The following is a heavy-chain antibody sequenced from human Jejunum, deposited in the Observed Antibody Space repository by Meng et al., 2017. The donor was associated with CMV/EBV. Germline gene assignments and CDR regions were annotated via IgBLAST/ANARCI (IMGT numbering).Heavy chain of an antibody. D-gene: IGHD1-7*01. Sequence: EGSGFTFSNSWMHWVRQAPGKGLVWVSRMNADGSTTTYADSVKGRFTISRDNAKNTLYLQMNSLTAEDTAVYYCSRAGNYRFDYWGQGTLVTVSS. CDR3: SRAGNYRFDY. CDR2: MNADGSTT. CDR1: GFTFSNSW. V-gene: IGHV3-74*01. J-gene: IGHJ4*02.